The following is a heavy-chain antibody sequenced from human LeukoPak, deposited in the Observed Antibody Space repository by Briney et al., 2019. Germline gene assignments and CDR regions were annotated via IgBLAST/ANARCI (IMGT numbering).Heavy chain of an antibody. D-gene: IGHD3-10*01. CDR2: IYTSGST. Sequence: PSQTLSLTCTVSGGSIGSGSYYWSWIRQPAGKGLEWIGRIYTSGSTNYNPSLKSRVTISVDTSKNQFSLKLSSVTAADTAVYYCARLGITMVRGVSSFDPWGQGTLVTVSS. CDR3: ARLGITMVRGVSSFDP. V-gene: IGHV4-61*02. CDR1: GGSIGSGSYY. J-gene: IGHJ5*02.